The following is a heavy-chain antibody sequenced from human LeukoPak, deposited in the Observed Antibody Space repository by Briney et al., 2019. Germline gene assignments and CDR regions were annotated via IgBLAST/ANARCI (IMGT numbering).Heavy chain of an antibody. D-gene: IGHD5-18*01. V-gene: IGHV3-23*01. CDR1: GFTFSSYA. Sequence: GGSLRLSCAASGFTFSSYAMSWVRQAPGKGLEWVSGISGNGGSTYYADSVKGRFAISRDNSKNTLYLQMNSLRAEDTAVYYCAIPGGSNTAVVFWYFEYWGQGTLVTVSS. CDR3: AIPGGSNTAVVFWYFEY. J-gene: IGHJ4*02. CDR2: ISGNGGST.